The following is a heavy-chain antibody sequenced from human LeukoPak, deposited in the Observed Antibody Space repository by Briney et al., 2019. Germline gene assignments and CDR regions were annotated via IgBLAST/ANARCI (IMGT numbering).Heavy chain of an antibody. J-gene: IGHJ4*02. V-gene: IGHV5-51*01. CDR2: IYPGDFNT. CDR3: ARLGYGHGQADY. D-gene: IGHD5-18*01. Sequence: GESLKISCKASGFSISTYWIGWARQTPGKGLEWMGIIYPGDFNTRYSPSLQGQITISADKSVNTASLQWSSLKASDTAIYYCARLGYGHGQADYWGQGTLVTVPS. CDR1: GFSISTYW.